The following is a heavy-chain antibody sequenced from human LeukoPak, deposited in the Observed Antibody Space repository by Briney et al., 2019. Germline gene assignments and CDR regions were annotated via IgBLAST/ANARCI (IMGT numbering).Heavy chain of an antibody. Sequence: QSGGSLRLSCAASEFTFSIYAMSWVRQAPGKGLEWVSSITSRGEDTWYACSVKGRFTICRDNSKNALYLKMYSLRAEDTAVYYCTRDRPNYYGSDGHYYRRNGDYWGQGTLVTVSS. J-gene: IGHJ4*02. CDR2: ITSRGEDT. CDR1: EFTFSIYA. V-gene: IGHV3-23*01. D-gene: IGHD3-22*01. CDR3: TRDRPNYYGSDGHYYRRNGDY.